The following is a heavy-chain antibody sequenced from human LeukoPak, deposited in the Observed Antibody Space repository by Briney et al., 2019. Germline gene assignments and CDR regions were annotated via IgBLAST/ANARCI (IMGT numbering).Heavy chain of an antibody. CDR1: GFTFSSYA. CDR3: AKGRRRITGMDV. D-gene: IGHD2-21*01. V-gene: IGHV3-23*01. CDR2: ISGSGGST. J-gene: IGHJ6*02. Sequence: PGGSLRLSCAASGFTFSSYAMSWVRQAPGKGLEWVSAISGSGGSTYYADSVKGRFTISRDNSKNSLYLQMNSLRAEDTALYYCAKGRRRITGMDVWGQGTTVTVSS.